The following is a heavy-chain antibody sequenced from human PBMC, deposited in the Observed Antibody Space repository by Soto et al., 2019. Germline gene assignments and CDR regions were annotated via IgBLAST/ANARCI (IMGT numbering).Heavy chain of an antibody. CDR2: ISAYNGNT. Sequence: QVQLVQSGAEVKKPGASVKVSCKASGYTFTSYGISWVRQAPGQGLEWMGWISAYNGNTNYAQKLQGRVTMTTDTSTSTAYMELRSLRSDDTAVYYCARDCSGCSCYLHDAFEIWGQGTMVTVSS. V-gene: IGHV1-18*01. CDR1: GYTFTSYG. CDR3: ARDCSGCSCYLHDAFEI. J-gene: IGHJ3*02. D-gene: IGHD2-15*01.